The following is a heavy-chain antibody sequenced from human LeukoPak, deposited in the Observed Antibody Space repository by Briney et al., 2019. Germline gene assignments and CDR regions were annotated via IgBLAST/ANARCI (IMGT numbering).Heavy chain of an antibody. CDR1: GGSISSYY. Sequence: SETLSLTCTVSGGSISSYYWSWIRQPAGKGLEWIGRIYTSGSTNYNPSLKSRVTMSVDTSKNQFSLKLSSVTAADTAVYYCARGPKYYYDSSGYNDYWGQGTLVTVSS. J-gene: IGHJ4*02. D-gene: IGHD3-22*01. CDR2: IYTSGST. V-gene: IGHV4-4*07. CDR3: ARGPKYYYDSSGYNDY.